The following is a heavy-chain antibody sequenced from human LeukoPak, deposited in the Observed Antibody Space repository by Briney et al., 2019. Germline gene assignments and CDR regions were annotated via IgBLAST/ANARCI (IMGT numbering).Heavy chain of an antibody. D-gene: IGHD3-22*01. Sequence: PSETLSLTCTVSGGSISSYYWSWIRQPPGKGLEWIGYIHYSGSTNYNPSLKSRVTISVDTSKNQFSLKLSSVTAADTAFYYCARHGGSSGYPYYFDYWGQGTLVTVSS. V-gene: IGHV4-59*08. CDR3: ARHGGSSGYPYYFDY. CDR2: IHYSGST. J-gene: IGHJ4*02. CDR1: GGSISSYY.